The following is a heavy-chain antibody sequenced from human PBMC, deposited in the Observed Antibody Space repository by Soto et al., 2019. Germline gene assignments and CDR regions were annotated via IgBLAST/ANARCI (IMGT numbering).Heavy chain of an antibody. CDR2: ISGSGGST. Sequence: EVQLLESGGGLVQPGGSLRLSCAASGFTFSSYAMSWVRQAPGKGLEWVSAISGSGGSTSYADSVKGRFTISRDNSKNTMYLQMASLGAEDTAVYYCAEWVITFGGVIDGNNWFEPLGQGTIVTVSS. V-gene: IGHV3-23*01. J-gene: IGHJ5*02. D-gene: IGHD3-16*02. CDR1: GFTFSSYA. CDR3: AEWVITFGGVIDGNNWFEP.